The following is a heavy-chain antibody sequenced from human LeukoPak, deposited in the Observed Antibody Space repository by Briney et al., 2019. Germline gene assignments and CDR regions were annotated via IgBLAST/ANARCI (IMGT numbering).Heavy chain of an antibody. CDR1: GFTFSSYE. CDR2: ISSSGSTI. D-gene: IGHD3-10*01. Sequence: PGGSLRLPCAASGFTFSSYEMNWVRQAPGKGLEWVSYISSSGSTIYYADSVKGRFTISRDNVKNSLYLQMNSLRAEDTAVYYCARDGRGLGNYFDYWGQGTLVTVSS. J-gene: IGHJ4*02. CDR3: ARDGRGLGNYFDY. V-gene: IGHV3-48*03.